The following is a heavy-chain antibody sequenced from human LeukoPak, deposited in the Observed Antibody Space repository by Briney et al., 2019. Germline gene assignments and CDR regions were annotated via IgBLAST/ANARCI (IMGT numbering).Heavy chain of an antibody. CDR2: ISSSSSTI. Sequence: GGSLRLSCAASGFTFSSYSMNWVRQAPGKGLEGVSYISSSSSTIYYADSVKGRFTISRDNAKNSLYLQMNSLRAEDAAVYYCAREGLWFGEQSGYWGQGTLVTVSS. J-gene: IGHJ4*02. CDR1: GFTFSSYS. V-gene: IGHV3-48*01. D-gene: IGHD3-10*01. CDR3: AREGLWFGEQSGY.